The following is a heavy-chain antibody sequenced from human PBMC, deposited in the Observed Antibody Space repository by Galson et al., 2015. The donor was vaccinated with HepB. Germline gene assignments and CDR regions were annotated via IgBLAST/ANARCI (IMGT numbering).Heavy chain of an antibody. CDR3: ARDRHGGYSGSYFDY. Sequence: SLRLSCAASGFTFSSYDMHWVRQAPGKGLEWVAVIWYDGSNKYYADSVQGRFTNSRDNSKNTLYLQMNSLGAEDTAVYYCARDRHGGYSGSYFDYWGQGTLVTVSS. V-gene: IGHV3-33*08. CDR2: IWYDGSNK. J-gene: IGHJ4*02. CDR1: GFTFSSYD. D-gene: IGHD1-26*01.